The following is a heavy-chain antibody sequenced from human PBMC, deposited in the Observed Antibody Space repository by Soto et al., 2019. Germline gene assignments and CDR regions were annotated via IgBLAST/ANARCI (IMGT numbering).Heavy chain of an antibody. J-gene: IGHJ4*02. CDR1: GVTVIRYG. CDR3: ARAKIYQAVAGHFDY. Sequence: SVKVSCTASGVTVIRYGIIWVRQAPGQGLEWMGGIIPIFGTANYAQKFQGRVTITADESTSTAYMELSSLRSEDTAVYYCARAKIYQAVAGHFDYWGQGTLVTVSS. D-gene: IGHD6-19*01. CDR2: IIPIFGTA. V-gene: IGHV1-69*13.